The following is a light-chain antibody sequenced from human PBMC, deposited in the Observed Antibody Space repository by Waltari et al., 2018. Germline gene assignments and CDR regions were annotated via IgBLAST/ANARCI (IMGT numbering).Light chain of an antibody. CDR2: DVN. CDR3: CSCAPNSLCV. CDR1: TSHDGSYNL. V-gene: IGLV2-23*02. J-gene: IGLJ1*01. Sequence: QSALTQPASGSGSPGQSIPISSTGTTSHDGSYNLVTWYHQHPGKTPKLLIYDVNKRPAGISSRFSGSKSGNTASLTISGLQAEDEADYYCCSCAPNSLCVFGIGTKVTVL.